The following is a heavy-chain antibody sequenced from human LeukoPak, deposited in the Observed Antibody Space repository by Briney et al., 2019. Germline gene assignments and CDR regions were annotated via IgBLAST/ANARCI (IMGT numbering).Heavy chain of an antibody. J-gene: IGHJ3*02. CDR1: GGTFSSYA. D-gene: IGHD6-6*01. Sequence: SVKVSCKASGGTFSSYAISWVRQAPGQGLEWMGGIIPIFGTANYAQKFQGRVTITADGSTSTAYMELSSLRSEDTAVYYCAREGDSSSSKHDAFDIWGQGTMVTVSS. CDR3: AREGDSSSSKHDAFDI. CDR2: IIPIFGTA. V-gene: IGHV1-69*13.